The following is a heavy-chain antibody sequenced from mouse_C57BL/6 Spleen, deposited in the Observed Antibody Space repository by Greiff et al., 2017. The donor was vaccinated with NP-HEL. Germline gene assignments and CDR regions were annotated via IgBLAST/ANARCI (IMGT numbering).Heavy chain of an antibody. Sequence: QVQLQQSGAELVRPGTSVKVSCKASGYAFTNYLIEWVKQRPGQGLEWIGVINPGSGGTNHNEKFKGKATLTADKSSSTAYMQLSSLTSENSAVYICARRQKGYYYAMDNRGQGTSVTVSS. J-gene: IGHJ4*01. V-gene: IGHV1-54*01. CDR3: ARRQKGYYYAMDN. CDR1: GYAFTNYL. CDR2: INPGSGGT.